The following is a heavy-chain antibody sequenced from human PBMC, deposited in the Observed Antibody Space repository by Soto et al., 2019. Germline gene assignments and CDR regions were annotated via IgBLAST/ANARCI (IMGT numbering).Heavy chain of an antibody. CDR2: ISWNTGTI. V-gene: IGHV3-9*01. Sequence: EVQLVESGGGLVQPGRSLRLCWAASGFSFDDYAMHWVRQAPGKGLEWVSGISWNTGTIGYADSVKGRFTISRDNAKYYLYLQMNNLRAEDTALYYCAKALGATRRDAFDIWGQGTMVTVSS. CDR3: AKALGATRRDAFDI. D-gene: IGHD1-26*01. CDR1: GFSFDDYA. J-gene: IGHJ3*02.